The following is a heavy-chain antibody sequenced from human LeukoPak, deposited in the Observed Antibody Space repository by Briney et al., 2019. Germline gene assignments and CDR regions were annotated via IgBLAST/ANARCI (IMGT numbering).Heavy chain of an antibody. CDR3: ARRLYYGAFDI. V-gene: IGHV3-7*01. CDR1: GFTFSSHW. Sequence: AGGSLRLSCAASGFTFSSHWMSWVRQAPGKGLEWVANIKQDGSEKYYVDSVKGRFTISRDNAKNSLYVQMNSLRAEDTAVYYCARRLYYGAFDIWGQGTMVTVSS. J-gene: IGHJ3*02. CDR2: IKQDGSEK. D-gene: IGHD2-8*01.